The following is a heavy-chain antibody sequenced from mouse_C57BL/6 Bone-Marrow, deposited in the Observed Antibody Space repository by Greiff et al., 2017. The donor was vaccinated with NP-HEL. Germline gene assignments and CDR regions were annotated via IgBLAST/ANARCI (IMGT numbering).Heavy chain of an antibody. CDR1: GYTFTSYW. Sequence: QVQLQQPGAELVMPGASVKLPCKASGYTFTSYWMHWVKQRPGQGLEWIGEIDPSDSYTNYNQKFKGKSTLTVDKSSSTAYMQLSSLTSEDSAVYYCAREAQATPYAMDYWGQGTSVTVSS. CDR3: AREAQATPYAMDY. D-gene: IGHD3-2*02. V-gene: IGHV1-69*01. CDR2: IDPSDSYT. J-gene: IGHJ4*01.